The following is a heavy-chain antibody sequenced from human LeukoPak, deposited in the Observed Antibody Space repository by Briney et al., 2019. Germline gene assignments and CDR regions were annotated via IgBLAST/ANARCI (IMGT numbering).Heavy chain of an antibody. CDR1: GFTFSSYS. D-gene: IGHD6-13*01. J-gene: IGHJ4*02. CDR2: ISYDGTNK. V-gene: IGHV3-30*03. Sequence: GGSLRLSCAASGFTFSSYSMNWVRQAPGKGLEWVAVISYDGTNKWYADPVQGRFAISRDNSKNTLYLQMNSLRPEDTAVYYCAREGSAAAGSRGVYYWGQGTLVTVSS. CDR3: AREGSAAAGSRGVYY.